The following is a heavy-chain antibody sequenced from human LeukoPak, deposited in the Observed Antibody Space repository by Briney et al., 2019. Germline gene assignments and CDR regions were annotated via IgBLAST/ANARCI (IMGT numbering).Heavy chain of an antibody. J-gene: IGHJ4*02. Sequence: ASVKVSCKASGYTFTSYYMHWVRQAPGQGLEWMGIINPSGGSTSYAQKFQGRVTMTRDTSTSTVYMELSSLRSEDTAVYYCARASAYCGGDCYGLDYWGQGTLVTVSS. CDR2: INPSGGST. CDR1: GYTFTSYY. V-gene: IGHV1-46*01. CDR3: ARASAYCGGDCYGLDY. D-gene: IGHD2-21*01.